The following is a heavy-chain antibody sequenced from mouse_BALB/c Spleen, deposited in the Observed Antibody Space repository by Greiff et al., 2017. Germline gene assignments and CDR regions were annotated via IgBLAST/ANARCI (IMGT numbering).Heavy chain of an antibody. CDR2: ISSGGSYT. D-gene: IGHD1-2*01. V-gene: IGHV5-9-4*01. CDR3: ARDFTTATGAMDY. Sequence: EVQLVESGGGLVKPGGSLKLSCAASGFTFSSYAMSWVRQSPEKRLEWVAEISSGGSYTYYPDTVTGRFTISRDNAKNTLYLEMSSLRSEDTAMYYCARDFTTATGAMDYWGQGTSVTVSS. CDR1: GFTFSSYA. J-gene: IGHJ4*01.